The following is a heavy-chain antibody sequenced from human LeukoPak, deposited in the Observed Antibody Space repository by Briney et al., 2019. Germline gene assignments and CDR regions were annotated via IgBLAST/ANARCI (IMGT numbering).Heavy chain of an antibody. CDR2: IYYSGST. CDR1: GGSISSYY. D-gene: IGHD3-16*02. CDR3: ARELYYYYVWGSYRSLYNWFDP. J-gene: IGHJ5*02. V-gene: IGHV4-59*01. Sequence: SETLSLTCTVSGGSISSYYWSWIRQPPGKVLGWIGYIYYSGSTNYNPSLKSRVTISVDTSKIQFSLKLSSVTAADTAVYYCARELYYYYVWGSYRSLYNWFDPWGQGTLVTVSS.